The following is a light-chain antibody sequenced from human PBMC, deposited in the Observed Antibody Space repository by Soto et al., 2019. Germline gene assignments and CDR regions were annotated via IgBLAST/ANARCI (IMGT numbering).Light chain of an antibody. CDR1: SSDIGSYDR. V-gene: IGLV2-23*01. Sequence: QSALTQPASVSGSPGQSITISCTGTSSDIGSYDRVSWYQRHPGKAPKLMIFEDSRRPSGISNRFSGSKSGNTASLTISGLQAEDEADYYCCSYAGSNIVAVFGGGTKVTVL. J-gene: IGLJ2*01. CDR3: CSYAGSNIVAV. CDR2: EDS.